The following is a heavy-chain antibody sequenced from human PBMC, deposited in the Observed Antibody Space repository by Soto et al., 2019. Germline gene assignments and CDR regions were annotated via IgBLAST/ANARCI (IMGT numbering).Heavy chain of an antibody. J-gene: IGHJ4*02. D-gene: IGHD2-15*01. CDR3: GRGTRHFSGGGSYSIDY. Sequence: EVQMVESGGGLVQPGRSLRLSCTGSGFTFRDHGLSWGRQAPGKGLEWLGFIRSNRFGATSEIAASVKGRFYISRDDSNTSAYLQMNSLQSEDTAVYYCGRGTRHFSGGGSYSIDYWGRGTLVIVSS. CDR1: GFTFRDHG. V-gene: IGHV3-49*04. CDR2: IRSNRFGATS.